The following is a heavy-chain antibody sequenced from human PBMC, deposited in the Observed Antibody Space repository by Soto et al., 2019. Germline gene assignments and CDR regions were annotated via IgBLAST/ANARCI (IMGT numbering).Heavy chain of an antibody. CDR1: GFTFSSYA. J-gene: IGHJ5*02. Sequence: GGSLRLSCAASGFTFSSYAMSWVRQAPGKGLEWVSAISGSGGSTYYADSVKGRFTISRDNSKNTLYLQMNSLRAEDKAVYYCAKDLNGRYCSSTSCYAGPSPSPWFDPWGQGTLVTVSS. D-gene: IGHD2-2*01. V-gene: IGHV3-23*01. CDR2: ISGSGGST. CDR3: AKDLNGRYCSSTSCYAGPSPSPWFDP.